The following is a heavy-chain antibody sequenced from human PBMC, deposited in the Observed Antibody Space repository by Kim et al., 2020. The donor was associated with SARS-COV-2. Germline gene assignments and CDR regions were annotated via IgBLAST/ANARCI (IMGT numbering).Heavy chain of an antibody. CDR1: GGSISSYY. Sequence: SETLSFTCTVSGGSISSYYWSWIRQPPGKGLEWIGYIYYSGSTNYNPSLKSRVTISVDTSKNQFSLKLSSVTAADTAVYYCARLSSSWYFGIAVAGAFDYWGQGTLVTVSS. CDR2: IYYSGST. V-gene: IGHV4-59*08. J-gene: IGHJ4*02. CDR3: ARLSSSWYFGIAVAGAFDY. D-gene: IGHD6-13*01.